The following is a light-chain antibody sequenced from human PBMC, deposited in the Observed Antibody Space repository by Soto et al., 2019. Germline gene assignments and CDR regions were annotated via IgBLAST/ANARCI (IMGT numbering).Light chain of an antibody. CDR3: MQALQTRT. V-gene: IGKV2-28*01. J-gene: IGKJ1*01. CDR1: QSLLHITGETF. CDR2: LGS. Sequence: DVVRTQTPLSMSVAPGQPASISCKSSQSLLHITGETFLFWYLQKPGQSPQLLIYLGSNRSSGVPDRFSGSGSGTDFTLKISRVEAEDVGVYYCMQALQTRTFGQGTKVDIK.